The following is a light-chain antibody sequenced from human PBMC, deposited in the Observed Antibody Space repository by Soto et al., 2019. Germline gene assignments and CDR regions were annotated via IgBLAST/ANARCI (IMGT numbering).Light chain of an antibody. CDR1: QSVSSY. Sequence: EIVLTQSPATLSLSPGERATLSCRASQSVSSYLAWYQQKPGQAPRLLIYDASSRATGIPARFTGSGSVTDFTLTITSLEPEDFAVYYCQQRTTWPLTFGGGTKVEIK. V-gene: IGKV3-11*01. J-gene: IGKJ4*01. CDR2: DAS. CDR3: QQRTTWPLT.